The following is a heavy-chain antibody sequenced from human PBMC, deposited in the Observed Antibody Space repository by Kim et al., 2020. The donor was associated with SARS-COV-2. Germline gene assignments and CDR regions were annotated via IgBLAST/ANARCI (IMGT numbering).Heavy chain of an antibody. J-gene: IGHJ4*02. CDR3: ARHRSGYSSRVIDY. V-gene: IGHV4-61*01. Sequence: SETLSLTCTVSGGSVSSGSYYWSWIRQPPGKGLEWIGYIYYSGSTNYNPSLKSRVTISVDTSKNQFSLKLSSVTAADTAVYYCARHRSGYSSRVIDYWGQGTLVTFSS. CDR1: GGSVSSGSYY. D-gene: IGHD6-13*01. CDR2: IYYSGST.